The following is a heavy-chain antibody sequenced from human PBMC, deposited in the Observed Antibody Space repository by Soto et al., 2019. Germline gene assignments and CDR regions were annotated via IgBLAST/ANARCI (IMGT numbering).Heavy chain of an antibody. J-gene: IGHJ3*02. V-gene: IGHV1-69*01. Sequence: VQLVQSGAEVKKPGSSVKVSCKASGGTFSSYAISWVRQAPGQGLEWMGGIIPIFGTANYAQKFQGRVTITADESTSTAYMELSSLRSEDTAVYYCARDLKTYYYDSSGYRGNDAFDIWGQGTMVTVSS. D-gene: IGHD3-22*01. CDR2: IIPIFGTA. CDR1: GGTFSSYA. CDR3: ARDLKTYYYDSSGYRGNDAFDI.